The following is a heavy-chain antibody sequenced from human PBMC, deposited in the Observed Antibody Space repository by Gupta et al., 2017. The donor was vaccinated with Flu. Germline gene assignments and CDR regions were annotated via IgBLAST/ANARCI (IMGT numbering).Heavy chain of an antibody. Sequence: QVQLVESGGGVVQPGRSLRLSCTASGFTFNGYGMHWVRQAPGKGLEWVAALAYDGSNKYYGDSVKGRFTVSRDNSKNTLYLQMNSLRAEDTAVYYCVKDQQRYFIGLFDYWGQGTLVTVSS. CDR1: GFTFNGYG. V-gene: IGHV3-30*18. D-gene: IGHD3-9*01. CDR2: LAYDGSNK. CDR3: VKDQQRYFIGLFDY. J-gene: IGHJ4*02.